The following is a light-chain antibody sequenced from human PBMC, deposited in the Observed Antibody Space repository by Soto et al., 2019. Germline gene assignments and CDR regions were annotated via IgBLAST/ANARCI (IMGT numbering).Light chain of an antibody. J-gene: IGKJ4*01. CDR1: QSITTY. CDR3: QQGYSTVVT. CDR2: AAS. Sequence: DIQMTQSPSSLSASVGDRVTITCRASQSITTYLNWYQQKPGKAPKLLIYAASSLQSGVPSMFSGGGSGTDFTLTIGSLQPEDFATYYCQQGYSTVVTCGGWTKVEIK. V-gene: IGKV1-39*01.